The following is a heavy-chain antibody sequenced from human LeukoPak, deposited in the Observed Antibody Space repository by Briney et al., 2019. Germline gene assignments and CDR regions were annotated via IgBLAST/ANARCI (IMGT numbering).Heavy chain of an antibody. Sequence: PESLSPTCTLSGGSTSSSSYYWGWIRQPPGKGLEWIGRIYYSGSTYYNPSLKTRVTISVATSKNQFSLKGSSVTAAHRAVYYCWVMITFGGDIVIDYWGQGTLVTVSS. CDR3: WVMITFGGDIVIDY. CDR1: GGSTSSSSYY. J-gene: IGHJ4*02. D-gene: IGHD3-16*02. CDR2: IYYSGST. V-gene: IGHV4-39*01.